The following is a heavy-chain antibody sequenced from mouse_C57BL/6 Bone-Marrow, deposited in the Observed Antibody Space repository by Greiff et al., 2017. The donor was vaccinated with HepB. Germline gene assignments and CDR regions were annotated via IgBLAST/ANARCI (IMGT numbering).Heavy chain of an antibody. V-gene: IGHV1-15*01. CDR2: IDPETGGT. D-gene: IGHD2-3*01. J-gene: IGHJ2*01. CDR3: TRRGWLLLFDY. CDR1: GYTFTDYE. Sequence: VQLQQSGAELVRPGASVTLSCKASGYTFTDYEMHWVKQTPVHGLEWIGAIDPETGGTAYNQKFKGKAILTADKSSSTAYMELRSLTSEDSAVYDCTRRGWLLLFDYWGQGTTLTVSS.